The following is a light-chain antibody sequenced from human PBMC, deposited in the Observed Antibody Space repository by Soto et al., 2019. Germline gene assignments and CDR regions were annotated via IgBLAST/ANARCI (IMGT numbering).Light chain of an antibody. Sequence: DIQMTQSPSTLSASVGDRVTITCRASQSVDNWLAWYQQKPGKAPKLLIYDVSSLESGVPSRFSGSGSGTEFALTISSLQPDDFATYYCQQYDRYSRTFGQGTKVDIK. CDR2: DVS. V-gene: IGKV1-5*01. CDR1: QSVDNW. CDR3: QQYDRYSRT. J-gene: IGKJ1*01.